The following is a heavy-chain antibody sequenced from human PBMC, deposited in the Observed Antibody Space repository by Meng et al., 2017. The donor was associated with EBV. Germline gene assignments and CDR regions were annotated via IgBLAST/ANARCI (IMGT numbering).Heavy chain of an antibody. Sequence: GQLWGPGRGVVRTRNARKLSVDGVGFSFGRSGMHWFRKSPGKGLGWVAFIWYDDTNEYYGDPAMRRLVIARDKTKTTLYLQMNSLTADDTAVYYCATPGDYEGYADYWGQGTLVTVSS. CDR2: IWYDDTNE. CDR1: GFSFGRSG. CDR3: ATPGDYEGYADY. J-gene: IGHJ4*02. V-gene: IGHV3-33*01. D-gene: IGHD4-17*01.